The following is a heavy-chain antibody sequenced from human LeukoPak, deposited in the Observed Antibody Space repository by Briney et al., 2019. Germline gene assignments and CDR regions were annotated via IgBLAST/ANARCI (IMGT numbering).Heavy chain of an antibody. CDR2: IYSGGST. V-gene: IGHV3-53*01. Sequence: AGGSLRLSCAASGFTVSANYMSWVRQAPGKGLEWVSVIYSGGSTYYVDSVKGRFTFSRDNSKNTLYLQMNSLRAEDTAVYYCARGIAAASFDIWGQGTMVTVSS. CDR1: GFTVSANY. D-gene: IGHD6-13*01. J-gene: IGHJ3*02. CDR3: ARGIAAASFDI.